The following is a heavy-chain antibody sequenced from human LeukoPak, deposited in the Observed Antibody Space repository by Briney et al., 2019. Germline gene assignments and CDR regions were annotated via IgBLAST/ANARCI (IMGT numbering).Heavy chain of an antibody. CDR1: GFTFSRYW. D-gene: IGHD4/OR15-4a*01. Sequence: PGGSLILSCEASGFTFSRYWMHWVRQAPGKGLMWVSRINSDGSATTYADFVKGRFTISRDNAKNTVYLQMNSLRVDDTAIYYCEGDYGAWGQGTLVTVSP. J-gene: IGHJ5*02. V-gene: IGHV3-74*03. CDR3: EGDYGA. CDR2: INSDGSAT.